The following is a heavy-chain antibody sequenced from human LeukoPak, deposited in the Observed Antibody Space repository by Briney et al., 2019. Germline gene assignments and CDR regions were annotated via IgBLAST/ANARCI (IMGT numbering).Heavy chain of an antibody. D-gene: IGHD3-22*01. CDR1: GGSISSYY. Sequence: SETLSLTCTVSGGSISSYYWSWIRQPPGKGLEWIGYIYYSGSTNYNPSLKSRVTISVDTSKNQFSLKLSSVTAADTAVYYCARELPYYYDSSGYYPLFDYWGQGTLVTVSS. CDR3: ARELPYYYDSSGYYPLFDY. CDR2: IYYSGST. J-gene: IGHJ4*02. V-gene: IGHV4-59*01.